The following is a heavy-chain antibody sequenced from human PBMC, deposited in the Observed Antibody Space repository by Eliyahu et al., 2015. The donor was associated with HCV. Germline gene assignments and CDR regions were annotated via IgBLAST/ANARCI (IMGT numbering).Heavy chain of an antibody. CDR1: GYTVSDYY. J-gene: IGHJ3*01. CDR2: FKPSGGSS. Sequence: QVQLIQSGAEVKKPGASVKISCRASGYTVSDYYIHXVRQAPGQGLEWMGVFKPSGGSSTYAQKFQGRVTMTTDTSTNTVYMEMNSLQFEDTAVYFCAAGSTPQHIVVVTVALGALDVWGQGTAVTVSS. CDR3: AAGSTPQHIVVVTVALGALDV. D-gene: IGHD2-21*02. V-gene: IGHV1-46*01.